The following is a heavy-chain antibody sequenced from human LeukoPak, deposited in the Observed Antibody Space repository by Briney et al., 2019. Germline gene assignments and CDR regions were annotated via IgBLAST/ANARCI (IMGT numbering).Heavy chain of an antibody. D-gene: IGHD3-10*01. Sequence: PGGSLRLSCAASGFTFSSYAMSWVRQAPGKGLEWVSAISGSGGSTYYADSVKGRFTISRDNSKNTLYLQMNSLRAEDTAVYYCAKDRGEYYYGSGSSGGYPVGYWGQGTLVTVSS. CDR1: GFTFSSYA. V-gene: IGHV3-23*01. J-gene: IGHJ4*02. CDR2: ISGSGGST. CDR3: AKDRGEYYYGSGSSGGYPVGY.